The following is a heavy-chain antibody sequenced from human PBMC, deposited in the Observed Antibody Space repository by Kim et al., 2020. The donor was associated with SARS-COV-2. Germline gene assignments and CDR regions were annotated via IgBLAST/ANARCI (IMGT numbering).Heavy chain of an antibody. Sequence: GESLKISCKGSGYSFTSYWISWVRQMPGKGLEWMGRIDPSDSYTNYSPSFQGHVTISADKSISTAYLQWSSLKASDTAMYYCARFADSEVGATVGGFYFDYWGQGTLVTVSS. CDR2: IDPSDSYT. CDR1: GYSFTSYW. CDR3: ARFADSEVGATVGGFYFDY. V-gene: IGHV5-10-1*01. D-gene: IGHD1-26*01. J-gene: IGHJ4*02.